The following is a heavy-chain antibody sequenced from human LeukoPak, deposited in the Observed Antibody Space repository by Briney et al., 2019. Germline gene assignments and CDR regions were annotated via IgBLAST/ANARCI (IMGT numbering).Heavy chain of an antibody. CDR3: ATRNLQSSSDILK. J-gene: IGHJ4*02. V-gene: IGHV3-66*01. CDR2: IYGSGDT. CDR1: GFTVSSNY. D-gene: IGHD3-9*01. Sequence: GGSLRLSCAASGFTVSSNYMSWVRQAPGKGLEWVSIIYGSGDTYYADSVKGRFTTSRDDSKNTLYLQMNSLRVEDTALYYCATRNLQSSSDILKWGQGTLVTVSS.